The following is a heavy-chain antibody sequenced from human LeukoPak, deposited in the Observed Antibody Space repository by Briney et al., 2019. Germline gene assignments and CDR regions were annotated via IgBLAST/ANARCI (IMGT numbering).Heavy chain of an antibody. Sequence: PGGSLRLSCAASGFTFSSYWMSWVRQAPGKGLEWVSSISSSSSYIYYADSAKGRFTISRDNAKNSLYLQMDSLRAEDTAVYYCARDCSGGSCRFDYWGQGTLVTVSS. V-gene: IGHV3-21*01. CDR2: ISSSSSYI. J-gene: IGHJ4*02. CDR1: GFTFSSYW. D-gene: IGHD2-15*01. CDR3: ARDCSGGSCRFDY.